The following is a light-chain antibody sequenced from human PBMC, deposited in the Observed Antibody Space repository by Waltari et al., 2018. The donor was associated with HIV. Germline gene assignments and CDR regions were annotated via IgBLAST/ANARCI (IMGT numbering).Light chain of an antibody. CDR1: QFIGDK. J-gene: IGKJ4*01. V-gene: IGKV1D-12*01. CDR3: QQASSFPHT. CDR2: SGS. Sequence: IQVMQSHSSMSVSIGNLVSISCQSSQFIGDKLAWYQMKPGEAPKLLIYSGSKLRSGVPSRFAAAVSGPHFSLTMTGLQREDFGMYFCQQASSFPHTFGGGT.